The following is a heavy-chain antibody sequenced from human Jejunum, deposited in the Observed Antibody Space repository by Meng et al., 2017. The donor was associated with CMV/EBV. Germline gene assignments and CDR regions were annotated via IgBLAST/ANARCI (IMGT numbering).Heavy chain of an antibody. J-gene: IGHJ4*02. Sequence: CAASGFTLSRDAMTLVRQSPGMGLVWVSTISGGGGSTYCADSVKGRFTISRDNSKNTLYLQMNSLRADDTAVYYCAKGLGSSTSYYDYWGQGTLVTVSS. D-gene: IGHD2-2*01. CDR2: ISGGGGST. CDR3: AKGLGSSTSYYDY. V-gene: IGHV3-23*01. CDR1: GFTLSRDA.